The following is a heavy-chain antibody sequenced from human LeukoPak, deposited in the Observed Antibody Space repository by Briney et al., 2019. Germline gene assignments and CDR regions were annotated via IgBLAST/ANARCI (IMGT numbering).Heavy chain of an antibody. CDR2: MNPNSGNT. J-gene: IGHJ4*02. D-gene: IGHD3-10*01. Sequence: ASVKVSCKASGYTFTSYDINWVRQATGQGLEWMGWMNPNSGNTGYAQKFQGRVTMTTDTSTSTAYMELTSLRSDDTAVYYCARADSSDYYGSGTAFDYWGQGTLVTVSS. CDR3: ARADSSDYYGSGTAFDY. CDR1: GYTFTSYD. V-gene: IGHV1-8*01.